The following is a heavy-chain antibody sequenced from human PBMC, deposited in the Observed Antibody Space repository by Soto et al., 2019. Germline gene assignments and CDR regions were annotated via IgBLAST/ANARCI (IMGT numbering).Heavy chain of an antibody. CDR2: ISYDGSNK. V-gene: IGHV3-30*18. CDR3: AKAPSRITMIVVVTLPDY. Sequence: QVQLVESGGGVVQPGRSLRLSCAASGFTFSSYGMHWVRQAPGKGLEWVAVISYDGSNKYYADYVKGRFTISRDNSKNPLYLQMNSLRAENTAVYYCAKAPSRITMIVVVTLPDYWGQGTLLTVSS. D-gene: IGHD3-22*01. CDR1: GFTFSSYG. J-gene: IGHJ4*02.